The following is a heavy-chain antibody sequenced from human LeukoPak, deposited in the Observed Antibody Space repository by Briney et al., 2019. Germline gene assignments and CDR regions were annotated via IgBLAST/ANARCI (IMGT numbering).Heavy chain of an antibody. J-gene: IGHJ4*02. CDR3: ARAGSSSDWGDFDY. Sequence: GGSLRLSCAASGFTYDDYGLSWVRQGPGKGLEWVSGLNWNGESTGYEDYLKGRLTISRDNVKNSLYLQMNSLRAEDTALYYCARAGSSSDWGDFDYWGQGPLVTVSS. D-gene: IGHD6-19*01. CDR2: LNWNGEST. V-gene: IGHV3-20*04. CDR1: GFTYDDYG.